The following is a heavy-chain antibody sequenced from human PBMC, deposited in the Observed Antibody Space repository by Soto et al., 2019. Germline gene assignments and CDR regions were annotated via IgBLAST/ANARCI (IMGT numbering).Heavy chain of an antibody. D-gene: IGHD5-18*01. CDR1: GGSFSGYY. V-gene: IGHV4-34*01. CDR2: INHSGST. CDR3: ASVDTAMDTSDY. J-gene: IGHJ4*02. Sequence: PSETLSLTCAVYGGSFSGYYWSWIRQPPGKGLEWIGEINHSGSTNYNPSLKRRVTISVDTSKNQFSLKLSSVTAADTAVYYCASVDTAMDTSDYLGQATLVTVSS.